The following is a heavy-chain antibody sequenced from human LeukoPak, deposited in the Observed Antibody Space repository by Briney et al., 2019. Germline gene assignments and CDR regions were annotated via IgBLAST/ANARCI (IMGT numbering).Heavy chain of an antibody. D-gene: IGHD3-22*01. Sequence: SVKVSCKASGGTFSSYAISWVRQAPGQGLEWMGGIFPIFGTANYAQKFQGRVTITTDESTSTAYMELSSLRSEDTAVYYCAREAHTVRNYYGCSGYYPLRYWGQGTLVTVSS. CDR2: IFPIFGTA. CDR3: AREAHTVRNYYGCSGYYPLRY. CDR1: GGTFSSYA. V-gene: IGHV1-69*05. J-gene: IGHJ4*02.